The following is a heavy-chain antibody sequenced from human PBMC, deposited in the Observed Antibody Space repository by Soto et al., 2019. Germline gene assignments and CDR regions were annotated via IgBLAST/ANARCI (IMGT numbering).Heavy chain of an antibody. J-gene: IGHJ5*02. CDR1: GFTFSDYY. Sequence: GGSLRLSCAASGFTFSDYYMSWIRQAPGKGLEWVSYISSSGSTIYYADSVKGRFTISRDNAKNSLYLQMNSLRAEDTAVYYCAREYSRSVAPWENWFDPWGQGTLVTVSS. V-gene: IGHV3-11*01. CDR2: ISSSGSTI. D-gene: IGHD6-6*01. CDR3: AREYSRSVAPWENWFDP.